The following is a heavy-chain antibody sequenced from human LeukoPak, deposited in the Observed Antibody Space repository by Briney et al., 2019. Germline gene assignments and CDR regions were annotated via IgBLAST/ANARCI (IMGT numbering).Heavy chain of an antibody. Sequence: SETLSLTCTVSGGFISNYYWSWIRQPPGKGLQWIGYIYYSGSTNYNPSLKSRVTISLDTSKKQFSLKLRSVTAADTAIYYCVSNYYENGGFFESWGHGTLVTVSS. CDR1: GGFISNYY. CDR2: IYYSGST. D-gene: IGHD3-22*01. J-gene: IGHJ5*01. CDR3: VSNYYENGGFFES. V-gene: IGHV4-59*01.